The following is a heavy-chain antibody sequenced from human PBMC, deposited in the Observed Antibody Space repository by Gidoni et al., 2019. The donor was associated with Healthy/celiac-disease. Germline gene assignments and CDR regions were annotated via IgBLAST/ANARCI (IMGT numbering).Heavy chain of an antibody. CDR2: IKQDGSEK. CDR3: ARDLLWFGENIAFDI. Sequence: EVQLVESGGGLVQPGGSLRLSCAASGFTFSRDWMSWVRQAPGKGLECVANIKQDGSEKYYVDSVKGRFTISRDNAKNSLYLQMNSLRAEDTAVYYCARDLLWFGENIAFDIWGQGTMVTVSS. CDR1: GFTFSRDW. V-gene: IGHV3-7*04. D-gene: IGHD3-10*01. J-gene: IGHJ3*02.